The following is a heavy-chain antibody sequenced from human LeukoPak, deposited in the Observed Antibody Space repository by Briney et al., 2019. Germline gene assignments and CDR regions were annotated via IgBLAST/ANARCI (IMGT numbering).Heavy chain of an antibody. CDR2: ISSSGSTI. J-gene: IGHJ4*02. CDR1: GFTFSDYY. D-gene: IGHD3-22*01. V-gene: IGHV3-11*01. Sequence: GGSLRLSCAASGFTFSDYYMSWIRQAPGKGLEWVSYISSSGSTIYYADSVKGRFTISRDNAKNSLYLQMNSLRAEDTAVYYCARDQYYYDSSGYRQFDYWGQGTLVTVSS. CDR3: ARDQYYYDSSGYRQFDY.